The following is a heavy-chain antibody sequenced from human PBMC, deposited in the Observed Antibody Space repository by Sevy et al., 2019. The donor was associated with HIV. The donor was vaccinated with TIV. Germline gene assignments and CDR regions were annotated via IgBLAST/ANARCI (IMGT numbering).Heavy chain of an antibody. CDR1: GGSISSGNYY. V-gene: IGHV4-61*02. D-gene: IGHD2-2*01. CDR2: IYTSGST. Sequence: SVTLSLTCTVSGGSISSGNYYWSWIRQPAGKGLEWIGRIYTSGSTNYHPSLKSRVTISVDTSKSQFSLKLSSVTAADTAVYYCARESGDCSSTSCYEGVFDYWGQGTLVTVSS. J-gene: IGHJ4*02. CDR3: ARESGDCSSTSCYEGVFDY.